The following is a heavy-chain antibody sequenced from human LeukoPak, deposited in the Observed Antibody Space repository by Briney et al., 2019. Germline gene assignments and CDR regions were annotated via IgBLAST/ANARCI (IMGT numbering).Heavy chain of an antibody. CDR3: RRRDNSFDS. Sequence: SETLSLTCSVSGGSISSGTHHWHPIPQRPGNGLEWIGRIHHSGVTYSKPSLRSRLNLFVDLSTTHISPDLRSVPAAEPAVYYCRRRDNSFDSRGPALMLTVSS. V-gene: IGHV4-39*02. J-gene: IGHJ4*02. CDR1: GGSISSGTHH. CDR2: IHHSGVT.